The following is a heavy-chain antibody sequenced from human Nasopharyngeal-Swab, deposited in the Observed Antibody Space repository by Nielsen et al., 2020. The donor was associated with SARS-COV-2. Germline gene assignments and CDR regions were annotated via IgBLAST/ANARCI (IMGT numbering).Heavy chain of an antibody. CDR3: ARGGWLRKDYYYSYYYMDV. D-gene: IGHD5-24*01. Sequence: SVKVSCKTSGGTFSSYGISWVRQAPGEGLEWMGGIIPVLPITRYAQKFQDRATITADKSTSTAYMELSSLRSEDTAAYYCARGGWLRKDYYYSYYYMDVWGKGTTVTVSS. J-gene: IGHJ6*03. CDR1: GGTFSSYG. CDR2: IIPVLPIT. V-gene: IGHV1-69*10.